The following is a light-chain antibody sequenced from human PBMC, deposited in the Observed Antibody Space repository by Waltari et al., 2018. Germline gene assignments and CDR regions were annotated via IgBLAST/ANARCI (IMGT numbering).Light chain of an antibody. V-gene: IGLV1-47*01. Sequence: QSVLTQPPSASETPGQRVTISCSGSSSNIGNNYVYWYQQFPGTAPKLLIYRNNQRPSGVPGRFAGSKSGTAASLAISGLRSEDESDYYWAAWDDSLRGPVFGGGTKVTVL. CDR1: SSNIGNNY. CDR2: RNN. CDR3: AAWDDSLRGPV. J-gene: IGLJ3*02.